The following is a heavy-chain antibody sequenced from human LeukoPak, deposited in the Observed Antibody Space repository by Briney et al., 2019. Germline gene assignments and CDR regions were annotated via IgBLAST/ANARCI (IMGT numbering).Heavy chain of an antibody. Sequence: GGSLRLSCAASGLAFSAYKMHWVRQAPGKGLEWISYIRTSGGVVSYTDSVRGRFTISTDSAKNSLYLQMNSLRDDDTAVYYCVRDQFYAFDVWGQGTMVTVSS. J-gene: IGHJ3*01. CDR1: GLAFSAYK. V-gene: IGHV3-48*02. CDR3: VRDQFYAFDV. CDR2: IRTSGGVV.